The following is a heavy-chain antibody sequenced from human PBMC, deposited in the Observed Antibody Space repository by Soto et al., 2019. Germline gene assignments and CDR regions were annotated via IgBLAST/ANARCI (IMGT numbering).Heavy chain of an antibody. Sequence: GGSLRLSCAASGFTFSSYGMHWVRQAPGKGLEWVAVIWYDGSNKYYADSVKGRFTISRDNSKNTLYLQMNSLRAEDTAVYYCARALYSSSWYKANYYCYGMDVWGQGTTVTVSS. CDR1: GFTFSSYG. V-gene: IGHV3-33*01. CDR3: ARALYSSSWYKANYYCYGMDV. J-gene: IGHJ6*02. D-gene: IGHD6-13*01. CDR2: IWYDGSNK.